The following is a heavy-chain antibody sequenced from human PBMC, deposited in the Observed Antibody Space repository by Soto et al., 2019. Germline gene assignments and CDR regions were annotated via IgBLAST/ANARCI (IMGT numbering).Heavy chain of an antibody. D-gene: IGHD2-2*01. CDR3: AKEDVVAAAMAGWVVRIHDY. CDR2: ISGGGDST. Sequence: EVQLLESGGGLVQPGGSLRLSCAASGFTFRSCAMSWVRQAPGKGLEWVSAISGGGDSTYYADSVKGRFTISRDNSKNTLNLEMNSLRSEETAVYYWAKEDVVAAAMAGWVVRIHDYWGQGTPVTVSS. J-gene: IGHJ4*02. CDR1: GFTFRSCA. V-gene: IGHV3-23*01.